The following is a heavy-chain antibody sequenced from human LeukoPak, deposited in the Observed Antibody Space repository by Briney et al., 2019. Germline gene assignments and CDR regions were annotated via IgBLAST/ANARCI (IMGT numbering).Heavy chain of an antibody. CDR1: GGSISSHY. Sequence: SETLSLTCTVSGGSISSHYWSWIRQPPGKGLEWMGYIYNSGSISYNPSLKSRVTISVDTSKTQFSLNLSSLTAADTAVYYCARHGSAWSFDYWGQGTLITVSS. CDR3: ARHGSAWSFDY. J-gene: IGHJ4*02. D-gene: IGHD6-19*01. V-gene: IGHV4-59*08. CDR2: IYNSGSI.